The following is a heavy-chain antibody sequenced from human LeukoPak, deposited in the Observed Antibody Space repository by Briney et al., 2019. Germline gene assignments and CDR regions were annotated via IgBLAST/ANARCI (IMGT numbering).Heavy chain of an antibody. D-gene: IGHD4-23*01. Sequence: GGSLRLSCAASGFTSSSYGMHWVRQAPGKGLEWAAVIWYDGSNKYYADSVKGRFTISRDNSKNMLYLQMNSLRAEDTAVYYCAREGPRGGDYGGGLIWGQGTLVTVSS. CDR2: IWYDGSNK. V-gene: IGHV3-33*01. CDR1: GFTSSSYG. J-gene: IGHJ4*02. CDR3: AREGPRGGDYGGGLI.